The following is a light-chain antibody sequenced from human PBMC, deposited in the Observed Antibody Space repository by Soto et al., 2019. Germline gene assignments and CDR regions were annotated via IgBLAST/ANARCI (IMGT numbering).Light chain of an antibody. Sequence: QSVLTQPASVFGSPGQSITISCTGTSSDVGGYNFVSWYQQHPGKAPKLMIYEVSSRPSGVSNRFSGSKSGNTASLTISGLQPEDEADYYCSSYTTSSTLVFATGTKVTVL. V-gene: IGLV2-14*03. CDR3: SSYTTSSTLV. CDR1: SSDVGGYNF. CDR2: EVS. J-gene: IGLJ1*01.